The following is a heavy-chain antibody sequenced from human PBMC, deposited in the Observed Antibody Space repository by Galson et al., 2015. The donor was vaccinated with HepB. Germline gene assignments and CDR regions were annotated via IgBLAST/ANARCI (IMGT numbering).Heavy chain of an antibody. CDR3: VKRKADIHHYAIWSGPRGGLDV. Sequence: SLRLSCAVSGFTFDDYAMNWVRQSPGQGLEWVARISRNSGRTAYAEYVKDRFIICRDTAKNTVYLELSSLKTEDTAFYYCVKRKADIHHYAIWSGPRGGLDVWGQGTPVTVSS. D-gene: IGHD3-3*01. V-gene: IGHV3-9*01. CDR1: GFTFDDYA. J-gene: IGHJ6*02. CDR2: ISRNSGRT.